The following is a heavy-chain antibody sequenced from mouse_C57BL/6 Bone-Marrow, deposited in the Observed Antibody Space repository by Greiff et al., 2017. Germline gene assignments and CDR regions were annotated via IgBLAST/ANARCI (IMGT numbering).Heavy chain of an antibody. J-gene: IGHJ4*01. CDR3: ARERENIGTTVVPYAMDY. CDR2: IDPSDSET. CDR1: GYTFTSYW. V-gene: IGHV1-52*01. Sequence: QVHVKQSGAELVRPGSSVKLSCKASGYTFTSYWMHWVKQRPIQGLEWIGNIDPSDSETHYNQKFKDKATLTVDKSSSTAYMQLSSLTSEDSAVYYCARERENIGTTVVPYAMDYWGQGTSVTVSS. D-gene: IGHD1-1*01.